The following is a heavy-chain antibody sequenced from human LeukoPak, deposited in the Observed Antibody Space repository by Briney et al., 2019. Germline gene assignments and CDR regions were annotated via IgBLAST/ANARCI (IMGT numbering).Heavy chain of an antibody. J-gene: IGHJ5*02. CDR1: GYSISSGYY. CDR2: IYHSGST. D-gene: IGHD3-3*01. CDR3: ARRDTYYDFWSGYHNWFDP. Sequence: SETLSLTCAVSGYSISSGYYWGWIRQPPGKGLEWIGSIYHSGSTYYNPYLKSRVTISVDTSKNQFSLKLSSVTAADTAVYYCARRDTYYDFWSGYHNWFDPWGQGTLVTVSS. V-gene: IGHV4-38-2*01.